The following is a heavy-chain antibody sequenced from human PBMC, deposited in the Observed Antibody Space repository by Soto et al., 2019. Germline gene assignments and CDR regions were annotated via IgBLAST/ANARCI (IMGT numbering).Heavy chain of an antibody. Sequence: QVRLQESGPGLVKASQTLSLTCSVSGSYITSGDYHWTWIRQAPGKGLEWIGYISHSETTYYSPALKNRIIISSDFSMNQFSLRLNSVTAADTPVYFCAGFGVGDRDDKWGQGTLVTVSS. J-gene: IGHJ4*02. V-gene: IGHV4-30-4*01. D-gene: IGHD2-8*01. CDR1: GSYITSGDYH. CDR2: ISHSETT. CDR3: AGFGVGDRDDK.